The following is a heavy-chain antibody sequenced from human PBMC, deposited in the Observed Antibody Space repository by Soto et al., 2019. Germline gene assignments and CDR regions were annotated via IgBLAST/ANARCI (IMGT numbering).Heavy chain of an antibody. J-gene: IGHJ3*02. D-gene: IGHD1-26*01. CDR1: GGSISSSNW. CDR2: IYHSGST. V-gene: IGHV4-4*02. CDR3: ARGLGIVGATLGAFDI. Sequence: PSETLSLTCAVSGGSISSSNWWRWVRQPPGKGLEWIGEIYHSGSTNYNPSLKSRVTISVDKSKNQFSLKLSSVTAADTAVYYCARGLGIVGATLGAFDIWGQGTMVTVSS.